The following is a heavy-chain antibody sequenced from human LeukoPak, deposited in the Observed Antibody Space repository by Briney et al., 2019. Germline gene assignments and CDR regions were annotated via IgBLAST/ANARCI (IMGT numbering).Heavy chain of an antibody. Sequence: GASVKVSCKASGYTFTSYYMHWVRQAPGQGLESMGIINPSGGSTSYAQKFLGRVTMTRDTTTSTVYMELSSLRSEDTAVYYCARGYDYGDPNYYDTQYYFDYWGQGTLVTVSS. D-gene: IGHD4-17*01. V-gene: IGHV1-46*03. CDR1: GYTFTSYY. CDR3: ARGYDYGDPNYYDTQYYFDY. J-gene: IGHJ4*02. CDR2: INPSGGST.